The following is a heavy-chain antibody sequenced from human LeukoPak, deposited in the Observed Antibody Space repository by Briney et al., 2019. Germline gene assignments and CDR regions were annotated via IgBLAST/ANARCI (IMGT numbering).Heavy chain of an antibody. D-gene: IGHD6-19*01. V-gene: IGHV3-23*01. CDR2: LSGSGITT. CDR3: AKGIYSSGWSYFDY. CDR1: GFTFSNSA. Sequence: GGSLRLSCAASGFTFSNSAMSWVRQAPGKGLEWVSTLSGSGITTYYADSVKGRFTISRDNSKNTLYLQMNTLRAEDSALYYCAKGIYSSGWSYFDYWGHRTLVTVSS. J-gene: IGHJ4*01.